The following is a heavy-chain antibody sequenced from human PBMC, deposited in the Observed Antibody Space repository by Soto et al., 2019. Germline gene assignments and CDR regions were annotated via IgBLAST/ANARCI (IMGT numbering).Heavy chain of an antibody. CDR3: ASLGIAVADYYFDY. CDR1: GYTFTSYD. CDR2: MNPNSGNT. D-gene: IGHD6-19*01. V-gene: IGHV1-8*01. J-gene: IGHJ4*02. Sequence: QVQLVQSEAEVKKPGASVKVSCKASGYTFTSYDINWVRQATGQGLEWMGWMNPNSGNTGYAQKFQGRVTMTRNTSISTAYMELSSLRSEDTAVYYCASLGIAVADYYFDYWGQGTLVTVSS.